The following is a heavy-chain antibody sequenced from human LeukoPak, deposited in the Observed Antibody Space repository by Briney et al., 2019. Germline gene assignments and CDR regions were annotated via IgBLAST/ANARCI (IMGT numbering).Heavy chain of an antibody. Sequence: SETLSLTCTVSGGSILDSTYYWAWIRQPPGKGLEWIATIFYNGNTHYNPSLKSRVTMSVDTVKDQFSLNLNSVTAADTAVYYCARQSSGYYYGWFDPWGQGTLVTVSS. V-gene: IGHV4-39*01. CDR2: IFYNGNT. J-gene: IGHJ5*02. D-gene: IGHD3-22*01. CDR1: GGSILDSTYY. CDR3: ARQSSGYYYGWFDP.